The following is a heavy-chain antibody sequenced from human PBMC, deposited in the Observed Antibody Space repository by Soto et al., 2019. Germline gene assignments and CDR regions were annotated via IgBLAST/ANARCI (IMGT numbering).Heavy chain of an antibody. V-gene: IGHV4-59*08. D-gene: IGHD3-9*01. Sequence: SETLCLTCTVAGGSISSYYWSWIRQPPGKGLEWIGYIYYSGSTNYNPSLKSRVTISVDTSKNQFSLKLSSVTAADTAVYYCARSTGPLLRYFDWLPIAWFDPWGQGTLVTVSS. CDR3: ARSTGPLLRYFDWLPIAWFDP. CDR1: GGSISSYY. J-gene: IGHJ5*02. CDR2: IYYSGST.